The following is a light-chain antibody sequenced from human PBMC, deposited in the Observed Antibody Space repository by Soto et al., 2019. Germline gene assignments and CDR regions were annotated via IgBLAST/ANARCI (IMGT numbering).Light chain of an antibody. CDR3: QQRSNWPPEVT. CDR1: QSIDSD. CDR2: DAS. Sequence: EIVMTQSSATLPVSPGERVILSCRASQSIDSDLAWYQQKPGQAPRFLVYDASTRATGVPARFSGSGSGTDFTLTISSLEPEDFAVYYCQQRSNWPPEVTFGQGTRLEI. J-gene: IGKJ5*01. V-gene: IGKV3-11*01.